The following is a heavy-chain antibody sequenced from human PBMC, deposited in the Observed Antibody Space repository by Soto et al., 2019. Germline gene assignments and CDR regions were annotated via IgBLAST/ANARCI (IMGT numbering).Heavy chain of an antibody. D-gene: IGHD3-3*01. V-gene: IGHV4-34*01. Sequence: SETLSLTCAVYGGSFSGYYWSWIRQPPGKGLEWIGEINHSGSTNYNPSLKSRVTISVDTSKNQFSLKLSSVTAADTAVYYCARGRITIFGVVTVDYYYYMDVWGKGTTVTVSS. CDR2: INHSGST. J-gene: IGHJ6*03. CDR3: ARGRITIFGVVTVDYYYYMDV. CDR1: GGSFSGYY.